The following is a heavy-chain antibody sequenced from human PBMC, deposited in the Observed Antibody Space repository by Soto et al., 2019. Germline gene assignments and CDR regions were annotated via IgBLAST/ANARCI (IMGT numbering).Heavy chain of an antibody. Sequence: SETLSLTCGVSGYSISSGFYWGWIRQPPGKGLEWIGSIYHYGATYHNSALKSRATISVDTSKNQISLKLTSVTAADTAVYFCARVDTAMAPFDYWGQGTVVTVSS. CDR1: GYSISSGFY. V-gene: IGHV4-38-2*01. J-gene: IGHJ4*02. D-gene: IGHD5-18*01. CDR2: IYHYGAT. CDR3: ARVDTAMAPFDY.